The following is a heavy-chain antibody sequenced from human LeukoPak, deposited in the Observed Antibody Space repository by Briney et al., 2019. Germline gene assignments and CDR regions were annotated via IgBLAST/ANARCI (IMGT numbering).Heavy chain of an antibody. V-gene: IGHV4-34*01. CDR2: INHSGST. CDR3: ARGRSYDFWSGYLPYFDY. Sequence: PSETLSLTRAVYGGSFSGYYWSWIRQPPGKGLEWIGEINHSGSTNYNPSLKSRVTISVDTSKNQFSLKLSSVTAADTAVYYCARGRSYDFWSGYLPYFDYWGQGTLVTVSS. J-gene: IGHJ4*02. D-gene: IGHD3-3*01. CDR1: GGSFSGYY.